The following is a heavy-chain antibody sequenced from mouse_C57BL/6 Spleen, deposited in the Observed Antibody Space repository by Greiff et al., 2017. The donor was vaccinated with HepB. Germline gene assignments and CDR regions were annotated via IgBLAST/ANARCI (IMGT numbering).Heavy chain of an antibody. CDR2: IDPNSGGT. CDR1: GYTFTRYW. CDR3: GLAWFAY. Sequence: QQSCKASGYTFTRYWMHWVKQRPGRGLEWIGRIDPNSGGTKYNEKFKSKATLTVDKPSSTAYMQLSSLTSEDSAVYYCGLAWFAYWGQGTLVTVSA. V-gene: IGHV1-72*01. J-gene: IGHJ3*01.